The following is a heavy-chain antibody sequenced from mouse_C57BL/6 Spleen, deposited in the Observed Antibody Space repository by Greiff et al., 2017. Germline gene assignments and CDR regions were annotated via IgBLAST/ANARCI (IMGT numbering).Heavy chain of an antibody. CDR3: ESQIYYYGSSWFAY. Sequence: VKLMESGPELVKPGASVKISCKASGYAFSSSWMNWVKQRPGKGLEWIGRIYPGDGDTNYNGKFKGKATLTADKSSSTVYMQLSRLTSEDSAVYFCESQIYYYGSSWFAYWGQGTLVTVSA. V-gene: IGHV1-82*01. D-gene: IGHD1-1*01. CDR2: IYPGDGDT. CDR1: GYAFSSSW. J-gene: IGHJ3*01.